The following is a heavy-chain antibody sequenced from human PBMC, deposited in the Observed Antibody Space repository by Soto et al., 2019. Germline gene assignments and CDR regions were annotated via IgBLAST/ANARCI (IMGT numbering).Heavy chain of an antibody. V-gene: IGHV3-21*01. CDR1: GWTFSSYS. J-gene: IGHJ3*02. D-gene: IGHD3-9*01. CDR2: ISSSSSYI. Sequence: GSLRLSCAASGWTFSSYSMNWVRQAPGKGLEWVSSISSSSSYIYYADSVKGRFTISRDNAKNSLYLQMNSLRAEDTAVYYCARDHKYYDILTGISGSDAFDIWGQRTMVPVSS. CDR3: ARDHKYYDILTGISGSDAFDI.